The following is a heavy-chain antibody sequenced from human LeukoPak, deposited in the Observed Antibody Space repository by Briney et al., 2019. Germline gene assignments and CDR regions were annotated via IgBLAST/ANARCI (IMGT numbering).Heavy chain of an antibody. J-gene: IGHJ4*02. CDR3: ARIERRYCSGGSCKRGSFDY. CDR2: INHSGST. CDR1: GGSFSGYY. Sequence: SETLSLTCAVYGGSFSGYYWSWIRQPPGKGLEWIGGINHSGSTNYNPSPKSRVTISVDTSKNQFSLKLSSVTAADTAVYYCARIERRYCSGGSCKRGSFDYWGQGTLVTVSS. D-gene: IGHD2-15*01. V-gene: IGHV4-34*01.